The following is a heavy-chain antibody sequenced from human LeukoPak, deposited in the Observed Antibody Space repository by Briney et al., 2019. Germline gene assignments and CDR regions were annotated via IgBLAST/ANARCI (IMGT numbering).Heavy chain of an antibody. CDR1: GFTFSSYA. J-gene: IGHJ4*02. CDR2: ISGSGGST. Sequence: TGGSLRLSCAASGFTFSSYAMSWVRQAPGKGLEWVLAISGSGGSTYYADSVKGRFTISRDNSKNTLYLQMNSLRAEDTAVYYCAKPGSVGSSPGYFDYWGQGTLVTVSS. V-gene: IGHV3-23*01. CDR3: AKPGSVGSSPGYFDY. D-gene: IGHD6-6*01.